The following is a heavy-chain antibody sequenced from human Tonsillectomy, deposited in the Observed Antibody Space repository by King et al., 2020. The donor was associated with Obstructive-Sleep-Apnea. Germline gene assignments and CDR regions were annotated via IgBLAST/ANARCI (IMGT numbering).Heavy chain of an antibody. CDR3: ARAHRIRITMIVVVISRFDY. CDR1: GGSISSSSYY. V-gene: IGHV4-39*07. CDR2: IYYSGST. Sequence: QLQESGPGLVKPSETLSLTCTVSGGSISSSSYYWGWIRQPPGKGLEWIGSIYYSGSTYYNPSLKSRVTISVDTSKNQFSLKLSSVTAADTAVYYCARAHRIRITMIVVVISRFDYWGQGTLVTVSS. J-gene: IGHJ4*02. D-gene: IGHD3-22*01.